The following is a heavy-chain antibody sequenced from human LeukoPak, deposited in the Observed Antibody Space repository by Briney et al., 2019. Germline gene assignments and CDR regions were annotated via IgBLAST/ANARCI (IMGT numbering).Heavy chain of an antibody. V-gene: IGHV4-4*07. D-gene: IGHD2-2*01. CDR2: IYPSGST. CDR1: GGSVGSSY. J-gene: IGHJ4*02. CDR3: ARDLSYCSSTRCYAPYYFDY. Sequence: SETLSLTCSVSGGSVGSSYWSWIRQPAGKGLEWIGRIYPSGSTNYNPSLRSRATISVDKSKSQFSLTLTSVTAAYTAVYYCARDLSYCSSTRCYAPYYFDYWGQGTLVTVSS.